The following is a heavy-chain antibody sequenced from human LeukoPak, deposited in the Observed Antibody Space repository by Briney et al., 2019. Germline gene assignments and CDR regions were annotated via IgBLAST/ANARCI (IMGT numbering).Heavy chain of an antibody. CDR3: ARGRALWFGEKYYFDY. Sequence: PGGSLRLSCAASGFTFSSYSMNWVRQAPGKGLEWVSSISSSSSYIYYADSVKGRFTISRDNAKNSLYLQMNSLRAEDTAVYYCARGRALWFGEKYYFDYWGQGTLVTVSS. V-gene: IGHV3-21*01. CDR1: GFTFSSYS. J-gene: IGHJ4*02. CDR2: ISSSSSYI. D-gene: IGHD3-10*01.